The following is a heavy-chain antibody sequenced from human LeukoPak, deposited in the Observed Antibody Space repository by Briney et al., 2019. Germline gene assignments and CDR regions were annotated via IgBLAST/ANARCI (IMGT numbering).Heavy chain of an antibody. CDR3: ARDHSVSSIDY. J-gene: IGHJ4*02. CDR2: IWYDGSNK. Sequence: GRSLRLSCAASEFTFSSYGMHWVRQAPGKGLEWVAVIWYDGSNKYYADSVKGRFTISRDNSKNTLYLQMNSLRAEDTAVYYCARDHSVSSIDYWGQGTLVTVSS. V-gene: IGHV3-33*01. D-gene: IGHD3-10*01. CDR1: EFTFSSYG.